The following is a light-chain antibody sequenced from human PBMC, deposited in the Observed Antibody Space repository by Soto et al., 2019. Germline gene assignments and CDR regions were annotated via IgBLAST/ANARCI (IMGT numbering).Light chain of an antibody. CDR2: DVN. CDR3: CAHGGTHPYV. V-gene: IGLV2-8*01. Sequence: QSALTQPPSASGSPGQSVAISCTGTASDIGGYSFVSWYQQHPGKAPKLLVYDVNQRPSGVPDRFSGSKSGNTASLSVSELQDEDDDEYYCCAHGGTHPYVFGTGTKVTVL. CDR1: ASDIGGYSF. J-gene: IGLJ1*01.